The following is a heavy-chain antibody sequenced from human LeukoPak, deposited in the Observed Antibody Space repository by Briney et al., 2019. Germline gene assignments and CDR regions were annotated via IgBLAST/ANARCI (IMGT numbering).Heavy chain of an antibody. D-gene: IGHD6-13*01. Sequence: PSETLSLTCTVSGGSISSYYWSWIRQPPGKGLEWIGYIYYSGSTNYNPSLKSRVTISVDTPKNQFSLKLTSVTAADTAVYYCASGPYSSTPFDYWGQGTLVTVSS. J-gene: IGHJ4*02. V-gene: IGHV4-59*01. CDR3: ASGPYSSTPFDY. CDR2: IYYSGST. CDR1: GGSISSYY.